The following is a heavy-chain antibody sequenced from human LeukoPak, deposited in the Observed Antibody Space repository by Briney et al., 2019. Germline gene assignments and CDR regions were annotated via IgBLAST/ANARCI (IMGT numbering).Heavy chain of an antibody. V-gene: IGHV4-59*08. D-gene: IGHD3-22*01. CDR3: ARRYYYDSSGYYAHAFDI. CDR1: GGSVSDYY. J-gene: IGHJ3*02. CDR2: IYYSGST. Sequence: SESLSLTCNVSGGSVSDYYWSWIRQPPGKGLEWIGYIYYSGSTHYNPSLKSRVTISVATSKNQFSLKLSSVTAADTAVYYCARRYYYDSSGYYAHAFDIWGQGTMVTVSS.